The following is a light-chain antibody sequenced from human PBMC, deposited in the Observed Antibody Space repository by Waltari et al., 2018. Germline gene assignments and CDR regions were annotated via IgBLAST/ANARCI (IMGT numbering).Light chain of an antibody. CDR2: DAS. J-gene: IGKJ2*01. Sequence: EVVLTQSPATLSLSPGDRATLSCRASQSVTSHLAWYQQKPGQAPRLLIYDASNRATGIPARFSGSGSGTDFTLTISSLAPEDFAVYYCQHRSNWPPYSFGQGTKLEIK. V-gene: IGKV3-11*01. CDR3: QHRSNWPPYS. CDR1: QSVTSH.